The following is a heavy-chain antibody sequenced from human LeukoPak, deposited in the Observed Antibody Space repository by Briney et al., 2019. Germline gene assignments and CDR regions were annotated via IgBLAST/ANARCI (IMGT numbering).Heavy chain of an antibody. V-gene: IGHV3-30*01. CDR3: ARDGYCSSTSCSTPHWFDP. D-gene: IGHD2-2*03. Sequence: PGGSLRLSCAASGFTFSSYAMHWVRQAPGKGLEWVAVISYDGSNKYYADSVKGRFTISRDNSKNTLYLQMNSLRAEDTAVCYCARDGYCSSTSCSTPHWFDPWGQGTLVTVSS. CDR1: GFTFSSYA. J-gene: IGHJ5*02. CDR2: ISYDGSNK.